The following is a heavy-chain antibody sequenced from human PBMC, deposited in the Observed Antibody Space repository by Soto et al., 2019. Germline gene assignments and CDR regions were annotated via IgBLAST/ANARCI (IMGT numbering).Heavy chain of an antibody. V-gene: IGHV3-74*01. CDR3: ARGDIGAFDL. CDR2: IHSDGSST. D-gene: IGHD2-21*02. J-gene: IGHJ3*01. CDR1: GFTFSYYW. Sequence: EVQLVESEGGLVQPGGSLRLSCAASGFTFSYYWMHWVRHAPGHGLVWVSRIHSDGSSTTYADSLKGRFTISRDNAKNTLSLQMNSLRVEDTAVYYCARGDIGAFDLWGQCTMVTVSS.